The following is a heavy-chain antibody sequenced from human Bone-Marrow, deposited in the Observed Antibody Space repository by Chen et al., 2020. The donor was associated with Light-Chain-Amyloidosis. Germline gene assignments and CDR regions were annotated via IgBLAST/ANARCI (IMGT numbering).Heavy chain of an antibody. CDR2: VSGSTVST. CDR3: TRKGGYFDF. D-gene: IGHD3-10*01. CDR1: GFNFSSFG. Sequence: EVQLVESGGGLVQPGGSLRLSCATSGFNFSSFGMSWVRQAPGKGLEWVSTVSGSTVSTYYAGAVKGRFIISRDNSQGTFYLQMNSLRAGDTAVYFCTRKGGYFDFWGQGSLVTVSS. V-gene: IGHV3-23*04. J-gene: IGHJ4*02.